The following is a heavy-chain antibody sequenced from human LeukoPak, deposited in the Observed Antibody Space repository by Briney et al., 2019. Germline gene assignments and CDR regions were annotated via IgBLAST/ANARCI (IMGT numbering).Heavy chain of an antibody. V-gene: IGHV1-2*02. Sequence: GASVKVSCKASGYTFTSYYMHWVRQAPGQGLEWMGWINPNSGGTNYAQKFQGRVTMTRDTSISTAYMELSRLRSDDTAVYYCARDRSVGVVTQAFDYWGQGTLVTVSS. CDR2: INPNSGGT. CDR1: GYTFTSYY. CDR3: ARDRSVGVVTQAFDY. D-gene: IGHD3-3*01. J-gene: IGHJ4*02.